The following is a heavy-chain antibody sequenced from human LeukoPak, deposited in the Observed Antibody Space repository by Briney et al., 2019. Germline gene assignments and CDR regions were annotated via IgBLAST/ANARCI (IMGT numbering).Heavy chain of an antibody. CDR1: GGSFSAYY. D-gene: IGHD1-26*01. Sequence: PSETLSLTCAVYGGSFSAYYWSWIRQPPGKGLEWIGEINHSGSTNYNPSLKSRVTISVDTSKNQFSLKLSSVTAADTAVYYCARARGGSYLRRPHRIHDYWGQGTLVTVSS. CDR2: INHSGST. V-gene: IGHV4-34*01. J-gene: IGHJ4*02. CDR3: ARARGGSYLRRPHRIHDY.